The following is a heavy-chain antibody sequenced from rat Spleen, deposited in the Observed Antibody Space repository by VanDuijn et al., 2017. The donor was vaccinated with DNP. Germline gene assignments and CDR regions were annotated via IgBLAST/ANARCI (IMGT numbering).Heavy chain of an antibody. J-gene: IGHJ4*01. CDR1: GYTFSDFN. Sequence: EVQLEESGGGLVQPGRSLKLSCSASGYTFSDFNMAWVRQAPKRGLEWVATISYDGSNTHYRDSVKGRFTISRDNARSTLYLQMNSLKSEDTATYDCAKQGDYGGLDVWGQGTSVTASS. V-gene: IGHV5-7*01. CDR2: ISYDGSNT. CDR3: AKQGDYGGLDV. D-gene: IGHD1-11*01.